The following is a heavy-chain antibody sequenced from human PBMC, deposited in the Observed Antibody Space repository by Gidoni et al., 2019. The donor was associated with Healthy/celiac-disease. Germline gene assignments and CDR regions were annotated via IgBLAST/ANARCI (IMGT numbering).Heavy chain of an antibody. Sequence: QITLKESGPTLVKPTQTLTLTCTFSGFSLSTSGVGVGWIRQPPGKALEWLALIYWNDDKRYSPSLKSRLTITKDTSKNQVVLTMTNMDPVDTATYYCAHSPKSNSSSWYRLDYYYGMDVWGQGTTVTVSS. J-gene: IGHJ6*02. V-gene: IGHV2-5*01. CDR2: IYWNDDK. CDR1: GFSLSTSGVG. CDR3: AHSPKSNSSSWYRLDYYYGMDV. D-gene: IGHD6-13*01.